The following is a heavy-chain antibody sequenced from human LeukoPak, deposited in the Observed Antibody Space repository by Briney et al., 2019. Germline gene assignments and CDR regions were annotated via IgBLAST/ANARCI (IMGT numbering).Heavy chain of an antibody. CDR1: GGSFSGYY. J-gene: IGHJ5*02. V-gene: IGHV4-34*01. CDR2: INHSGST. CDR3: ARKSYGSGSYYINWFDP. D-gene: IGHD3-10*01. Sequence: KPSETLSLTCAVYGGSFSGYYWSWIRQPPGKGLEWIGEINHSGSTNYNPSLKSRVTISVDTSKNQFSLKLSSVTAADTAVYYCARKSYGSGSYYINWFDPWGQGTLVTVSS.